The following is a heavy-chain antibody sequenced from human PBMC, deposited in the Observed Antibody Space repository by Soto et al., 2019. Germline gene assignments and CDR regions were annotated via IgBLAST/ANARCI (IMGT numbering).Heavy chain of an antibody. CDR3: ARDGYVNYYYGMDV. CDR1: GGSISSYY. V-gene: IGHV4-4*07. D-gene: IGHD5-12*01. Sequence: KPSETLSLTCTVSGGSISSYYWGWIRQPAGKGLEWIGRIYTSGSTNYNPSLKSRVTMSVDTSKNQFSLKLSSVTAADTAVYYCARDGYVNYYYGMDVWGQGTTVTVSS. CDR2: IYTSGST. J-gene: IGHJ6*02.